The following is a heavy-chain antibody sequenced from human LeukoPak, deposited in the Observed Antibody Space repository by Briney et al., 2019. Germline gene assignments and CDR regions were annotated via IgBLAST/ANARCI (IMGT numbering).Heavy chain of an antibody. CDR3: ARGAYPLPST. CDR2: IYHSGST. Sequence: SETLSLTCTVSGGSISSGGYYWSWIRQPPGKGLEWIGYIYHSGSTYYNPSLKSRVTISVDRSKNQFSLKLSSVTAADTAVYYCARGAYPLPSTWGQGTLVTVSS. CDR1: GGSISSGGYY. J-gene: IGHJ4*02. V-gene: IGHV4-30-2*01.